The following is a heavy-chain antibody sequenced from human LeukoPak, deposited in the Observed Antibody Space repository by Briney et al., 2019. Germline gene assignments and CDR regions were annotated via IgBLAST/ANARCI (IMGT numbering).Heavy chain of an antibody. J-gene: IGHJ4*02. V-gene: IGHV4-34*01. D-gene: IGHD3-3*01. CDR2: INHSGST. Sequence: PSETLSPTCAVYGGSFSGYYWSWIRQPPGKGLEWIGEINHSGSTNYNPSLKSRVTISVDTSKNQFSLKLSSVTAADTAVYYCASSGAFGMVSLDYWGQGTLVTVSS. CDR3: ASSGAFGMVSLDY. CDR1: GGSFSGYY.